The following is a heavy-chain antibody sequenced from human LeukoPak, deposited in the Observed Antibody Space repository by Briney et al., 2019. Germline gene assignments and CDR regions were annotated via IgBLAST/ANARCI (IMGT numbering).Heavy chain of an antibody. Sequence: GGSLRLSCAASGFTFDDYAMHWVRQAAGKGLEWDSLISWDGGSTYYADSVKGRFTISRDNRKNSLYLQMNSLRPEDTAVYYCAKSGIQLWSGVLDIWGQGTLDTVSS. CDR3: AKSGIQLWSGVLDI. J-gene: IGHJ4*02. CDR1: GFTFDDYA. D-gene: IGHD5-18*01. V-gene: IGHV3-43D*03. CDR2: ISWDGGST.